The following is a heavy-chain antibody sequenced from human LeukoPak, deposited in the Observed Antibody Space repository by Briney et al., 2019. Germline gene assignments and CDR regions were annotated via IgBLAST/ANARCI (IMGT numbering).Heavy chain of an antibody. J-gene: IGHJ4*02. V-gene: IGHV3-72*01. CDR1: GFTFSDHY. CDR2: ARNRGNGYTT. D-gene: IGHD3-10*01. CDR3: ARIMRVAYGTYYFDY. Sequence: GGSLRLCGAASGFTFSDHYIDWVRQAPGKGLEWVGRARNRGNGYTTQYAASVKGRFTFSRDDSENTVYLQMNSLKTEDTAVYFCARIMRVAYGTYYFDYWGQGTLVTVSS.